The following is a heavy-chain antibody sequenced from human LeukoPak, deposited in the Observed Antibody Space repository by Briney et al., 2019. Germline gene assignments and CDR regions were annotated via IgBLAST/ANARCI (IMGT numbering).Heavy chain of an antibody. CDR1: GFNFSTYN. CDR2: ISTSSRTI. V-gene: IGHV3-48*01. J-gene: IGHJ4*02. CDR3: ARDGYDFWSDYPTTLDY. D-gene: IGHD3-3*01. Sequence: GGSLRLSCAVSGFNFSTYNMNWVRQAPGKGLEWVSYISTSSRTIYYADSVKGRFTISRENAKNSLYLQMNSLRAEDTAVYYCARDGYDFWSDYPTTLDYWGQGTLVTVSS.